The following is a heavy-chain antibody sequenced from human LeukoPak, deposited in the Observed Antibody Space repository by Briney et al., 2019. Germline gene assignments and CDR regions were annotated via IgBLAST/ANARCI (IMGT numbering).Heavy chain of an antibody. J-gene: IGHJ4*02. CDR3: AKGSGHTYYFDY. CDR1: GFTFSSYA. D-gene: IGHD2-15*01. V-gene: IGHV3-23*01. CDR2: ISGSGGST. Sequence: GGTPRLSCAASGFTFSSYAMSWGRHAPGKGLEWVSAISGSGGSTYYADSVKGRFTISRDNSKNTLYLQMNSLRAEDTAVYYCAKGSGHTYYFDYWGQGTLVTVSS.